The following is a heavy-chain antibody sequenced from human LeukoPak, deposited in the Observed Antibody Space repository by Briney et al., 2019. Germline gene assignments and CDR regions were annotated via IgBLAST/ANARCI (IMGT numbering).Heavy chain of an antibody. Sequence: GGSLRPSCAASGFTFSSYWMSWVRQAPGKGLEWVANIKQDGSEEYYVDSVKGRFTISRDNTENSLYLQMNSLRAEDTAVYYCAREGRVSSWPYWGQGTLVTVSS. CDR1: GFTFSSYW. V-gene: IGHV3-7*01. J-gene: IGHJ4*02. CDR2: IKQDGSEE. D-gene: IGHD6-13*01. CDR3: AREGRVSSWPY.